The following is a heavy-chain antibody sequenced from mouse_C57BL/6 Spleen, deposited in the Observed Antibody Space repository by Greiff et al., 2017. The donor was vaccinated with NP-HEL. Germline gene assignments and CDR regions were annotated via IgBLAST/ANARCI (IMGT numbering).Heavy chain of an antibody. CDR2: IYPGSGNT. CDR1: GYTFTDYY. Sequence: QVQLQQSGAELVRPGASVKLSCKASGYTFTDYYINWVKQRPGQGLEWIARIYPGSGNTYYNEKFKGKATLTAEKSSSTAYMQLSSLTSEDSAVYFCARSGSSLYWYFDVWGTGTTVTVSS. CDR3: ARSGSSLYWYFDV. V-gene: IGHV1-76*01. D-gene: IGHD1-1*01. J-gene: IGHJ1*03.